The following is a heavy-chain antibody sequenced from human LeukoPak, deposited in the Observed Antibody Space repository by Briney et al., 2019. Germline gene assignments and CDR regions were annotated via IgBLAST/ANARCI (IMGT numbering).Heavy chain of an antibody. Sequence: GGSLRLSCAASGFTFSSYGMHWVRQAPGKGLEWVAFIGYDGSDKYYADSVKGRFTISRDNSKNTLYLQMNSLRAEDTAVYYCAKVASEWLVSHFGYWGQGTLVTVSS. CDR2: IGYDGSDK. D-gene: IGHD6-19*01. V-gene: IGHV3-30*02. CDR3: AKVASEWLVSHFGY. CDR1: GFTFSSYG. J-gene: IGHJ4*02.